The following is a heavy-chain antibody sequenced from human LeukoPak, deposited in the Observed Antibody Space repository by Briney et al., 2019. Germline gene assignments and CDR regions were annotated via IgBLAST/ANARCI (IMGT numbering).Heavy chain of an antibody. V-gene: IGHV1-46*01. Sequence: ASVTVSCKASGYTFTSYYMHWVRQAPGQGLEWMGIINPSGGSTSYAQKFQGRVTMTRGTSISTAYMELSRLRSDDTAVYYCARVSSSGWYENNLDYWGQGTLVTVSS. CDR1: GYTFTSYY. CDR3: ARVSSSGWYENNLDY. D-gene: IGHD6-19*01. CDR2: INPSGGST. J-gene: IGHJ4*02.